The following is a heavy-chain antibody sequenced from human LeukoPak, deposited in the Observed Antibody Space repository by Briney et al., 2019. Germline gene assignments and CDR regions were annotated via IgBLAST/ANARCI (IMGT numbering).Heavy chain of an antibody. CDR2: MNPNSGNT. CDR3: ARARSDWSKQPGY. CDR1: GYTFTSYD. V-gene: IGHV1-8*01. J-gene: IGHJ4*02. D-gene: IGHD6-19*01. Sequence: ASVKVSCKASGYTFTSYDINWVRQATGQGLEWMGWMNPNSGNTGYAQKFQGRVTMTRNTSMSTAYMELSSLRSEDTAVYYCARARSDWSKQPGYWGQGTLVTVSS.